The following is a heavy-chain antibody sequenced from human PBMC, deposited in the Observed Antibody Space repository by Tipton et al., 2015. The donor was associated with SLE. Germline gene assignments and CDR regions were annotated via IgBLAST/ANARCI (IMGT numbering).Heavy chain of an antibody. J-gene: IGHJ4*02. CDR3: ASGAVFGDS. V-gene: IGHV1-8*02. D-gene: IGHD3-3*01. Sequence: QVQLVQSGAEVKNPGASVKVSCKASRYTFTTYDINWVRQAAGQGLEWMGWMNPNSGNTGYAQKFQGRLSMTRSTSISTAYMELSSLRYEDTAVYYCASGAVFGDSWGQGTLVTVSS. CDR1: RYTFTTYD. CDR2: MNPNSGNT.